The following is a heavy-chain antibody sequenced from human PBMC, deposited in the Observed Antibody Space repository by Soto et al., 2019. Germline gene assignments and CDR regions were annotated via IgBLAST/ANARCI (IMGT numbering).Heavy chain of an antibody. CDR2: IYQGGST. D-gene: IGHD3-3*02. Sequence: QPPGKGLEWIGSIYQGGSTYYHPSLNSRVTLSIDMTNNHVSLILNSVTAADTAVYYCARVGPWVPFFFQAEDGIRDSVPVSAFLLNRFSDL. V-gene: IGHV4-38-2*02. J-gene: IGHJ2*01. CDR3: ARVGPWVPFFFQAEDGIRDSVPVSAFLLNRFSDL.